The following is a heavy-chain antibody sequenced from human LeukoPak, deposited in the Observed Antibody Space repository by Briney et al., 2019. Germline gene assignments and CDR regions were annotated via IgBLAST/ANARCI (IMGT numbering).Heavy chain of an antibody. J-gene: IGHJ3*01. D-gene: IGHD6-13*01. CDR2: FSATDGSA. Sequence: GGSLRLSCAASGFTVSSYGMTWVRQAPGKGLEWVSAFSATDGSAQYAESVRGRFTISRDNSKNSLYLQMSSLRDEDTAVYFCAKARIAAAGTGAFDVWGQGTMVTVSS. CDR1: GFTVSSYG. CDR3: AKARIAAAGTGAFDV. V-gene: IGHV3-23*01.